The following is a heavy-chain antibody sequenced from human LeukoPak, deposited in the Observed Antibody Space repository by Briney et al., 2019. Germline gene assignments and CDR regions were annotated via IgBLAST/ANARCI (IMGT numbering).Heavy chain of an antibody. CDR3: ARQTGSGLFILP. J-gene: IGHJ4*02. CDR2: IYYTGNT. CDR1: GGSIRSYY. D-gene: IGHD3/OR15-3a*01. V-gene: IGHV4-59*08. Sequence: SETLSLTRTVSGGSIRSYYWSLVRQPPGKGLEGIGSIYYTGNTYYNASLKSRVTISIHTSKHQISLRLTSVTATDTAVYYCARQTGSGLFILPGGQGTPVTVSS.